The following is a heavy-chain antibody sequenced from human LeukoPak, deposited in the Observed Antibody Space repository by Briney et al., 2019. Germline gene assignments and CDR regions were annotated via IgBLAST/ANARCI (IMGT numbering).Heavy chain of an antibody. V-gene: IGHV6-1*01. CDR1: GDSVSSNNAA. J-gene: IGHJ4*02. CDR2: TYFRSKWYN. D-gene: IGHD4-23*01. Sequence: SQNHSKTSAISGDSVSSNNAAWNWIRQSPSRGFEWLGRTYFRSKWYNDYAASVKSRITVNPDTSKNHFSLQLSSVTPEDTAVYYCARTYGGNCDYWGQGTLVTVSS. CDR3: ARTYGGNCDY.